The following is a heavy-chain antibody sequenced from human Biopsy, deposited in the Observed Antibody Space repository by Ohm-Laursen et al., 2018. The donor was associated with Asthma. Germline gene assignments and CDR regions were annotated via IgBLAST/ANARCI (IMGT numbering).Heavy chain of an antibody. CDR3: AKESGSNYAFDI. CDR2: ISYDGSIT. J-gene: IGHJ3*02. D-gene: IGHD1-1*01. CDR1: GFAFRSYA. Sequence: SLRLSCAASGFAFRSYAMNWVRQAPGKGLEWVAVISYDGSITHYADSVKSRFTISRDNSKNTLYLQMNSLRAEDTAVYYCAKESGSNYAFDIWGQGTMVTVSS. V-gene: IGHV3-30*18.